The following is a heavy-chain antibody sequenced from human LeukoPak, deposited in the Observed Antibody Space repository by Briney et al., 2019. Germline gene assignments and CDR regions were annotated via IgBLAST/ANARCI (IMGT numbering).Heavy chain of an antibody. Sequence: GGPLSLPCAASGFTLSSFAMNWVRQAQGKGLEGVPYISSGTSTIYYADSVKGRFTISKDNAKNSLYLQMNSLRAEDTAVYYCARDVTYYGGDWFDPWGQGTLVTVSS. CDR2: ISSGTSTI. V-gene: IGHV3-48*04. CDR1: GFTLSSFA. CDR3: ARDVTYYGGDWFDP. D-gene: IGHD4-23*01. J-gene: IGHJ5*02.